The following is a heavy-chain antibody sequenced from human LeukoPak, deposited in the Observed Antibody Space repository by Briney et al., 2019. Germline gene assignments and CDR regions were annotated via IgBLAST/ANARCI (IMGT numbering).Heavy chain of an antibody. Sequence: PGRSLRLSCAASGLTFSSYGMHWVRQAPGKGLEWVAVIWYDGSNKYYADSVKGRFTISRDNSKNTLYLQMNSLRAEDTAVYYCARDLAAGPAFDYWGQGTLVTVSS. D-gene: IGHD6-13*01. J-gene: IGHJ4*02. CDR1: GLTFSSYG. V-gene: IGHV3-33*01. CDR3: ARDLAAGPAFDY. CDR2: IWYDGSNK.